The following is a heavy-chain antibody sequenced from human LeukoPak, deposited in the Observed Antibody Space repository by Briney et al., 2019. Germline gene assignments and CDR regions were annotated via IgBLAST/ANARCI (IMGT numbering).Heavy chain of an antibody. Sequence: PGGSLRLSCAASGSTFSSYGMHWVRQAPGKGLEWVAVISYDGSNKYYADSVKGRFTISRDNSKNTLYLQMNSLRAEDTAVYYCAKEVVAAAGTGWFDPWGQGTLVTVSS. CDR2: ISYDGSNK. D-gene: IGHD6-13*01. J-gene: IGHJ5*02. V-gene: IGHV3-30*18. CDR1: GSTFSSYG. CDR3: AKEVVAAAGTGWFDP.